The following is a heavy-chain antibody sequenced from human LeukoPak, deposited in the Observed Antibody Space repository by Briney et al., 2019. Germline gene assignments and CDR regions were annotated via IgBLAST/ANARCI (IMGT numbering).Heavy chain of an antibody. CDR2: ISGSGGTT. CDR3: AKVAYGAYTDFDY. J-gene: IGHJ4*02. V-gene: IGHV3-23*01. CDR1: GFTFSSYA. D-gene: IGHD4/OR15-4a*01. Sequence: VGSLRLSCAASGFTFSSYAMSWVRQAPGKGLEWVSAISGSGGTTYYADSVKGRFTFSRDNSKNTLYLQMNSLRAEDTAVYYCAKVAYGAYTDFDYWGQGTLVTVSS.